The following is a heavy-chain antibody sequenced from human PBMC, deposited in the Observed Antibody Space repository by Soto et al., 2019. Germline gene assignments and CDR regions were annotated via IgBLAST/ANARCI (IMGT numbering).Heavy chain of an antibody. CDR1: GGSISSGDYY. J-gene: IGHJ4*02. CDR2: IYYSGST. D-gene: IGHD4-17*01. V-gene: IGHV4-30-4*01. CDR3: ARGATVIPLDY. Sequence: SSETLSLTCTVSGGSISSGDYYWSWIRQPPGKGLEWIGYIYYSGSTYYNPSLKSRVTISVDTSKNQFSLKLSSVTAADTAVYYCARGATVIPLDYWGQGTLVTVSS.